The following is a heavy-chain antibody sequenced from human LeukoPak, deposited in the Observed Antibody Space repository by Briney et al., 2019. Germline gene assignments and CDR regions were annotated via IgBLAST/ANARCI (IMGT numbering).Heavy chain of an antibody. CDR2: ISGTGAGT. Sequence: GGSLRLSCAASGFTFSSYAMSWVRQAPGRGLEWVSVISGTGAGTYFADSVRGRFTISRDNSKNTLYLHMNSLRAEDTAIYYCARGRFGPDYWGQGTLVTVSS. CDR3: ARGRFGPDY. D-gene: IGHD3-10*01. V-gene: IGHV3-23*01. J-gene: IGHJ4*02. CDR1: GFTFSSYA.